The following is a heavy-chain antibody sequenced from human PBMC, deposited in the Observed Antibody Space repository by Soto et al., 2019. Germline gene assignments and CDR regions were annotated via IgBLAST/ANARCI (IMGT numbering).Heavy chain of an antibody. D-gene: IGHD3-3*01. Sequence: GGSLRLSCAASGFTFSTYAMSWVRQAPGEGLEWVSGIVESGGTTYYADSVKGRFTISRDNSKNTLYLQMNSLRAEDTALYYCAKSRGGYYSSFDYWGQGTLVTVSS. CDR1: GFTFSTYA. CDR2: IVESGGTT. V-gene: IGHV3-23*01. CDR3: AKSRGGYYSSFDY. J-gene: IGHJ4*02.